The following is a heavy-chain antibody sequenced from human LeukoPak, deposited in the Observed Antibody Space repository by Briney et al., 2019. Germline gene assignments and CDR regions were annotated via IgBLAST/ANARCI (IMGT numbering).Heavy chain of an antibody. Sequence: PGGSLRLSCAASGFTFSSYEMSWVRQAPGKGLECVSYISSSGSTIYYADSVKGRFTISRDNAKNSLSLQMNSLRAEDTAVYYCAELGITMIGGVWGKGTTVTISS. CDR3: AELGITMIGGV. V-gene: IGHV3-48*03. J-gene: IGHJ6*04. D-gene: IGHD3-10*02. CDR1: GFTFSSYE. CDR2: ISSSGSTI.